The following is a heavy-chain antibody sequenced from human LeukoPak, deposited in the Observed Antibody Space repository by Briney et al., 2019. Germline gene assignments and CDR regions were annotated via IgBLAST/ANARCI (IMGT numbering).Heavy chain of an antibody. D-gene: IGHD5-12*01. V-gene: IGHV1-2*04. J-gene: IGHJ5*02. CDR2: INPNSGGT. CDR3: ARDNSALDSGYDINWFDP. CDR1: GYTFTGYY. Sequence: GASVKVSCKASGYTFTGYYMHWVRQAPGQGLEWMGWINPNSGGTNYAQKFQGWVTVTRDTSISTAYMELSRLRSDDTAVYYCARDNSALDSGYDINWFDPWGQGTLVTVSS.